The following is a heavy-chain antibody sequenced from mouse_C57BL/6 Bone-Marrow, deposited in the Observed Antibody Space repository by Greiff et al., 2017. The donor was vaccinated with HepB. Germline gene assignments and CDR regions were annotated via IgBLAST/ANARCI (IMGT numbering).Heavy chain of an antibody. CDR2: IDPEDGET. Sequence: VQLKQSGAELVKPGASVKLSCTASGFNIKDYYMHWVKQRTEQGLEWIGRIDPEDGETKYAPKFQGKATITADTSSNTAYLQLSSLTSEDTAVYYCARLTTVVALSYWYFDVWGTGTTVTVSS. J-gene: IGHJ1*03. CDR3: ARLTTVVALSYWYFDV. V-gene: IGHV14-2*01. D-gene: IGHD1-1*01. CDR1: GFNIKDYY.